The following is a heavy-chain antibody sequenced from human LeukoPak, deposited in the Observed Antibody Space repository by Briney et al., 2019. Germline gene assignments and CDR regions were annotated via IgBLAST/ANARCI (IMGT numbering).Heavy chain of an antibody. CDR3: ATGGIIAAAHNWFDP. D-gene: IGHD6-13*01. CDR1: GYTFTGYY. Sequence: GASVKVSCKASGYTFTGYYMHWVRQAPGQGLEWMGGIIPIFGSANYAQKFQGRVTITADESTSTAYMELSSLRSEDTAVYYCATGGIIAAAHNWFDPWGQGTLVTVSS. CDR2: IIPIFGSA. V-gene: IGHV1-69*13. J-gene: IGHJ5*02.